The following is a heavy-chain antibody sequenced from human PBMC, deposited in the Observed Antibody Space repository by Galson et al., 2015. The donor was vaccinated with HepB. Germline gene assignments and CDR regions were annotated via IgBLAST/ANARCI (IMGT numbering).Heavy chain of an antibody. Sequence: SLRLSCAASGFTFSSYSMNWVRQAPGKGLEWVSSISSSSSYIYHADSVKGRFTISRDNAKNSLYLQRNILRAEDTAVYYCARDQEPGIAAPGGQGTLVTASS. V-gene: IGHV3-21*01. CDR1: GFTFSSYS. D-gene: IGHD6-13*01. CDR3: ARDQEPGIAAP. CDR2: ISSSSSYI. J-gene: IGHJ5*02.